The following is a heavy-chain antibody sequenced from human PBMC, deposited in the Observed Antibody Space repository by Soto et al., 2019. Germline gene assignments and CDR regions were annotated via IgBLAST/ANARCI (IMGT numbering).Heavy chain of an antibody. J-gene: IGHJ4*02. CDR2: IWYDGSTK. CDR1: GFTFSYYG. V-gene: IGHV3-33*01. D-gene: IGHD6-19*01. CDR3: ARSPPVGYSSGWYYFDY. Sequence: QVQLVESGGGVVQPGRSLRLSCAASGFTFSYYGMHWVRQAPGKGLEWVAVIWYDGSTKYCGDAVKCRFTISRDNSKNTLYLQLNTLRAEDTAVYYCARSPPVGYSSGWYYFDYWGQGTLVTVSS.